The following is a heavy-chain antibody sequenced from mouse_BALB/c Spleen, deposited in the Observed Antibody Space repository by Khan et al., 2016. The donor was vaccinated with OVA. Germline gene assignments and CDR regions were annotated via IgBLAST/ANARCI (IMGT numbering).Heavy chain of an antibody. Sequence: QVQLKESGAELVRPGASVKLSCKTSGFIFTSYWIHWVKQRPGQGLEWISRIYPGTDNTYYNKTFMAKPKLTADESSSTAYMQLSSVKSEDSAVYVCARDEALYYFDCWGEGTTLTVSS. CDR1: GFIFTSYW. CDR2: IYPGTDNT. V-gene: IGHV1-76*01. J-gene: IGHJ2*01. CDR3: ARDEALYYFDC. D-gene: IGHD3-2*02.